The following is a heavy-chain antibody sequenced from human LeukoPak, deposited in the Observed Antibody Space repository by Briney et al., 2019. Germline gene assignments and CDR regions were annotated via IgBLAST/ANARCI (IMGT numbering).Heavy chain of an antibody. CDR2: ISGSGGST. J-gene: IGHJ6*03. D-gene: IGHD6-13*01. CDR1: KFNFNSYG. Sequence: PGGSLRLSCTTSKFNFNSYGMTWVRQAPGKGLEWVSSISGSGGSTQYAASVQGRFTISRDNSKNTLYLQMNSLRAEDTAVYYCAKDPPSIAAAGDYYYYMDVWGKGTTVTVSS. CDR3: AKDPPSIAAAGDYYYYMDV. V-gene: IGHV3-23*01.